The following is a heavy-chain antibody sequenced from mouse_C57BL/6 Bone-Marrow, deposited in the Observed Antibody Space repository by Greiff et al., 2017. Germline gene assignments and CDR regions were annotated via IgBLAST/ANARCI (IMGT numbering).Heavy chain of an antibody. CDR3: AREGDYGSSY. V-gene: IGHV5-4*01. D-gene: IGHD1-1*01. CDR2: ISDGGSYT. CDR1: GFTFRSYA. Sequence: EVQLVESGGGLVKPGGSLKLSCAASGFTFRSYAMSWLRQTPEKRLEWVATISDGGSYTYYPDNVKGRFTISRDNAKNNLYLQMSHLKSEDTAMYYCAREGDYGSSYWGQGTTLTVSS. J-gene: IGHJ2*01.